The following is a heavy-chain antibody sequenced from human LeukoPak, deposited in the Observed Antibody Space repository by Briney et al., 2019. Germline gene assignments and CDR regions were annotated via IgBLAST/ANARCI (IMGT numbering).Heavy chain of an antibody. Sequence: GGSLRLSCAASGFTFSSYGMHWVRQAPGKGPEWVAVISYDGSNKYYADSVKGRFTISRDNSKNTLYLQMNSLRAEDTAVYYCANAYYYDSSGYPNLYYFDYWGQGTLVTVSS. D-gene: IGHD3-22*01. CDR2: ISYDGSNK. J-gene: IGHJ4*02. CDR3: ANAYYYDSSGYPNLYYFDY. V-gene: IGHV3-30*18. CDR1: GFTFSSYG.